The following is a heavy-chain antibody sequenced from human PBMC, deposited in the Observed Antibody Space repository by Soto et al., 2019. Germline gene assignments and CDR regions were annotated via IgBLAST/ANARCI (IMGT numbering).Heavy chain of an antibody. J-gene: IGHJ5*02. D-gene: IGHD6-19*01. CDR1: GFSLNTGGVG. CDR3: AHSRSSGWVDP. CDR2: IYWDDEK. Sequence: QITLKESGPTLVKPTQTLTLTCTFSGFSLNTGGVGVAWICQPPGKALEWLANIYWDDEKRYSPSLKSRLTITKDTSKNQVVLKMTNMDPVDTATYYCAHSRSSGWVDPWGQGTLVTVSP. V-gene: IGHV2-5*02.